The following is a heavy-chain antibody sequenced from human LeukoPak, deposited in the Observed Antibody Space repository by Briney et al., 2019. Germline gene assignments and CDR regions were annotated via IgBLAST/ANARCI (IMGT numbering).Heavy chain of an antibody. CDR2: IWYDGSNK. CDR3: ATGGGNSVVY. Sequence: PGGSLRLSCAASGVSFSSYGMHWVRQAPGKGLEWVAVIWYDGSNKYYADSVKGRLIISRDNSKNTLYLQMNSLRAEDTAVYYCATGGGNSVVYWGQGTLVTVSS. V-gene: IGHV3-33*01. CDR1: GVSFSSYG. D-gene: IGHD4-23*01. J-gene: IGHJ4*02.